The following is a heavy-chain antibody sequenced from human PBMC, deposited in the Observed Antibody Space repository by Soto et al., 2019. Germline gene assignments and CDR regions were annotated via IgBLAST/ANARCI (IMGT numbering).Heavy chain of an antibody. D-gene: IGHD4-17*01. Sequence: SETLSLTCTVSGGSISSSSYYWGWIRQPPGKGLEWIGSIYYSGSTYYNPSLKSRVTISVDTSKNQFSLKLSSVTAADTAVSYCARPLTTVVTMDVWGQGTTVTVSS. V-gene: IGHV4-39*01. J-gene: IGHJ6*02. CDR3: ARPLTTVVTMDV. CDR2: IYYSGST. CDR1: GGSISSSSYY.